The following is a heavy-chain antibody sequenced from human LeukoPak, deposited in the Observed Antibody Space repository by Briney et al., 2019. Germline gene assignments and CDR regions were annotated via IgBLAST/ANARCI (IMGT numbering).Heavy chain of an antibody. CDR2: IGSSDTTV. J-gene: IGHJ3*02. CDR1: GFTFSSSE. D-gene: IGHD4-17*01. V-gene: IGHV3-48*03. CDR3: ARLTVTTKDAFDI. Sequence: GGSLRLSCAASGFTFSSSEMNWVRQAPGKGLEWVSYIGSSDTTVHYADSVEGRSTISRDNAKNSLYLQMNSLRAEDTAIYYCARLTVTTKDAFDIWGQGTMVIVSA.